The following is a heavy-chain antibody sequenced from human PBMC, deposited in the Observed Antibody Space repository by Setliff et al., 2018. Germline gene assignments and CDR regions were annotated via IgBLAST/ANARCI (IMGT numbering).Heavy chain of an antibody. Sequence: GASVKVSCKASGYTITAYYIHWVRQAPGQGLEWMGWINPNAGNINYIQKFQGRVTMTRDTSISTAYMELRRLKSDDTAVYYCARGEHIVSGDFYHYIDVWGKGTTVTVSS. CDR2: INPNAGNI. D-gene: IGHD2-15*01. J-gene: IGHJ6*03. CDR3: ARGEHIVSGDFYHYIDV. CDR1: GYTITAYY. V-gene: IGHV1-2*02.